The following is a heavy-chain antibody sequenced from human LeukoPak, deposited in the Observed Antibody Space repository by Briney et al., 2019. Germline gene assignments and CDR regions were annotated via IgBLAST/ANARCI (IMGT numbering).Heavy chain of an antibody. CDR1: GYIFTSYW. D-gene: IGHD1-1*01. J-gene: IGHJ4*02. CDR3: ARHETGPYFDY. Sequence: GGSLKISCKGSGYIFTSYWIGWVRQMPGKGLECMGIIYPGDSDTRYSPSFQGQVTISADKSISTAYLQWSSLKASDTAMYYCARHETGPYFDYWGQGTLVTVSS. V-gene: IGHV5-51*01. CDR2: IYPGDSDT.